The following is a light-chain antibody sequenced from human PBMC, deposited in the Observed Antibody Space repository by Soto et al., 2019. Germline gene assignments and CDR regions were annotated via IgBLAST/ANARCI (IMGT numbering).Light chain of an antibody. CDR3: QQYGCSPIT. CDR2: GAS. J-gene: IGKJ1*01. CDR1: QSVSSSY. Sequence: DSLLLYFPGPQSYSPRERATLSCRPSQSVSSSYLGWYQQRPGQAPRLLIYGASRRATGIPDRFSGRGSGTDFTLTINRLEPEDFAVYYCQQYGCSPITFGQGTKVDIK. V-gene: IGKV3-20*01.